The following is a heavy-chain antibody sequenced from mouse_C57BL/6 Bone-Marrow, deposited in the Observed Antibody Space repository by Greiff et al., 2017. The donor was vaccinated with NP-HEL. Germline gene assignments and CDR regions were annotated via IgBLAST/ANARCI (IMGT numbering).Heavy chain of an antibody. J-gene: IGHJ4*01. D-gene: IGHD2-4*01. CDR3: AREGGLRRRTYAMDY. Sequence: EVKLLESEGGLVQPGSSMKLSCTASGFTFSDYYMAWVRQVPEKGLEWVANINSGGSSTCYLDSLKSRFIISRVTAKNILYLQMSSLKSEDTATYYCAREGGLRRRTYAMDYWGQGTSVTVSS. V-gene: IGHV5-16*01. CDR2: INSGGSST. CDR1: GFTFSDYY.